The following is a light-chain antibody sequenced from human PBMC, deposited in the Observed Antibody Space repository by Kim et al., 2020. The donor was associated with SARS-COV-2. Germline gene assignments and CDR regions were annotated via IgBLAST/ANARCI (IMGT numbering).Light chain of an antibody. CDR3: QQYNNRPPIT. J-gene: IGKJ5*01. Sequence: SPGERATLSCRASQSVSSNLAWYQPKPGQAPRLLIYGASTRATGIPARFSGSGSGTEFTLTISSLQSEDFAVYYCQQYNNRPPITFGQGTRLEIK. CDR1: QSVSSN. CDR2: GAS. V-gene: IGKV3-15*01.